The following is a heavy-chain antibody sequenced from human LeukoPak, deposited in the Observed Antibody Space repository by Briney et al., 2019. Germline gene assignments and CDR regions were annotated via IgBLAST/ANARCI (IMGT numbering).Heavy chain of an antibody. CDR2: ISNTSTR. V-gene: IGHV3-48*01. CDR3: AALGITMIGGV. J-gene: IGHJ6*04. D-gene: IGHD3-10*02. Sequence: GGSLRLSCAASGFTFSSYSMNWVRQAPGKGLEWVSNISNTSTRSYADSVKGRFTISRDNAKNSLYLQMNSLRAEDTAVYYCAALGITMIGGVWGKGTTVTISS. CDR1: GFTFSSYS.